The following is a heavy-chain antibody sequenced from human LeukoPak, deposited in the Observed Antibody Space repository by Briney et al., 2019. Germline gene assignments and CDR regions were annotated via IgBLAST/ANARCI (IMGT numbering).Heavy chain of an antibody. D-gene: IGHD5-12*01. V-gene: IGHV4-59*11. J-gene: IGHJ4*02. CDR2: IHCSGST. Sequence: SETLSLTCSVSGGSISSHFWSWIRQPPGKGLEWIEDIHCSGSTNYNPSLKSRVTISVDTSKNQFSLTLSSVTAADTAVYYCARGGYDSKGDYWGQGTLVTVSS. CDR1: GGSISSHF. CDR3: ARGGYDSKGDY.